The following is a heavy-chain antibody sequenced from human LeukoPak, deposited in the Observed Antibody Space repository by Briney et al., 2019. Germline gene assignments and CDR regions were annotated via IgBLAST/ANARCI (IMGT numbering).Heavy chain of an antibody. D-gene: IGHD1-1*01. CDR3: ARGLSRYNFDY. CDR2: ISSSGSTI. Sequence: GGSLRLSCAASGFTFSDYYLSWIRQTPGKGLGWVSYISSSGSTIYYADSVKGRFTISRDNARNSLYLQMSSLRAEDTAVYYCARGLSRYNFDYWGQGTLVTVSS. J-gene: IGHJ4*02. V-gene: IGHV3-11*04. CDR1: GFTFSDYY.